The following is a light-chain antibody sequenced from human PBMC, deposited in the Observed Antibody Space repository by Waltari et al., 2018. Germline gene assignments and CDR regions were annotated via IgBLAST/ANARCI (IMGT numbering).Light chain of an antibody. V-gene: IGKV3-11*01. CDR1: QSVTNY. J-gene: IGKJ4*01. CDR3: QQRRDWPLT. Sequence: DIVLTQSPAILSLSPGERASLSCRASQSVTNYLAWYQQKPGQAPRLLIYDTANRATGIPARFSGSGFGTDVTLTISSLDPEDFAVYYCQQRRDWPLTFGGGTKVEIK. CDR2: DTA.